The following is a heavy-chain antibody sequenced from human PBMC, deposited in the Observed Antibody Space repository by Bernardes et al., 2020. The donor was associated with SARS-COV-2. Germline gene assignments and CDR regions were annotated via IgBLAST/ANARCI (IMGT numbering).Heavy chain of an antibody. V-gene: IGHV1-18*01. CDR3: ATVVGYSYGGGWFDP. CDR1: GYSFTSYG. J-gene: IGHJ5*02. D-gene: IGHD5-18*01. CDR2: ISADKGNT. Sequence: ASVKVSCKASGYSFTSYGISWVRQAPGQGLEWMGWISADKGNTTYAQNLQGRVTMTTDTSTNTAYMELRSLRSDDTAVYYCATVVGYSYGGGWFDPWGQGTLVTVSS.